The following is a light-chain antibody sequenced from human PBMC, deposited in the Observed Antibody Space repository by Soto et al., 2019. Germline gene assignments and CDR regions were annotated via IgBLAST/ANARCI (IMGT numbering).Light chain of an antibody. J-gene: IGKJ1*01. Sequence: EIGLTQSPATLSLSPGERATLSCRASHSVSSYLAWYQQKPGQAPRLLIYGASTRATGIPDRFSGSGSGTDFTLTISRLEPEDSAVYYCQQYGSSPTWTFGQGSKV. CDR2: GAS. CDR3: QQYGSSPTWT. CDR1: HSVSSY. V-gene: IGKV3-20*01.